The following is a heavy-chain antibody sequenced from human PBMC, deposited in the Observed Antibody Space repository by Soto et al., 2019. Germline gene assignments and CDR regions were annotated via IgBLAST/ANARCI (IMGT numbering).Heavy chain of an antibody. CDR1: GFTFSSYS. J-gene: IGHJ4*02. D-gene: IGHD2-2*01. CDR3: ARSLKKRLGYCSSTSCEYFDY. V-gene: IGHV3-21*01. CDR2: ISSSSSYI. Sequence: GGSLRLSCAASGFTFSSYSMNWVRQAPGKGLEWVSSISSSSSYIYYADSVKGRFTISRDNAKNSLYLQMNSLRAEDTAVYYCARSLKKRLGYCSSTSCEYFDYWGQGALVTVSS.